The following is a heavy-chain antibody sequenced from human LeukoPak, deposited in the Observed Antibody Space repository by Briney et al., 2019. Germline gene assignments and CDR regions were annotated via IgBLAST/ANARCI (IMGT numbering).Heavy chain of an antibody. J-gene: IGHJ4*02. CDR1: GFTFSSYV. D-gene: IGHD3-9*01. V-gene: IGHV3-23*01. Sequence: GGSLRLSCAASGFTFSSYVMNWVRQAPGKGLEWVSTISGSGDRTNYTDSVKGRFTISRDNSKNTLYLQMNSLRAEDTAVYYCARVGVLGGFDWLSYFDYWGQGTLVTVSS. CDR2: ISGSGDRT. CDR3: ARVGVLGGFDWLSYFDY.